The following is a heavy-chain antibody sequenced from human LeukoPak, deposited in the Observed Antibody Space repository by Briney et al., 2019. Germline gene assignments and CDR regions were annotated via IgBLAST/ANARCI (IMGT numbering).Heavy chain of an antibody. CDR2: LNPNSGNT. D-gene: IGHD3-10*01. CDR3: ARALGKVRGVIHNWFDP. Sequence: ASVKVSCKASGCTFTSHDINWVRQATGQGLEWMGWLNPNSGNTGYAQKFQGRVTMTRNTSISTAYMELSSLRSEDTAVYYCARALGKVRGVIHNWFDPWAREPWSPSPQ. J-gene: IGHJ5*02. CDR1: GCTFTSHD. V-gene: IGHV1-8*01.